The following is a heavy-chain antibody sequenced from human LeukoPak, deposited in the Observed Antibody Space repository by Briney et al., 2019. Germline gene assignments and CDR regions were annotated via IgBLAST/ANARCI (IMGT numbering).Heavy chain of an antibody. D-gene: IGHD2-2*01. CDR2: INHSGST. CDR1: GGSFSGYY. CDR3: AADCTDTSCFWFYYADV. J-gene: IGHJ6*03. Sequence: SETLSLTCAVYGGSFSGYYWTWIRQPPGKGLEWIGEINHSGSTNYNPSLKSRVTISVDTSKNQFSLKLTSVTAADTAVYYCAADCTDTSCFWFYYADVWGKGTTVTVSS. V-gene: IGHV4-34*01.